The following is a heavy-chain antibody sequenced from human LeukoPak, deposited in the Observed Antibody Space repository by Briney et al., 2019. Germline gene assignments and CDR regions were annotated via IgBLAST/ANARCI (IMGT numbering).Heavy chain of an antibody. J-gene: IGHJ5*02. CDR1: GYTFTGYY. D-gene: IGHD2-15*01. CDR2: INPNSGGT. CDR3: ARYGEFCSGGSCYFNWFDP. V-gene: IGHV1-2*02. Sequence: ASVKVSCKASGYTFTGYYMHWVRQAPGQGLEWVGWINPNSGGTNYAQKFQGRVTMTRDTSISTAYMELSRLRSDDTAVYYCARYGEFCSGGSCYFNWFDPWGQGTLVTVSS.